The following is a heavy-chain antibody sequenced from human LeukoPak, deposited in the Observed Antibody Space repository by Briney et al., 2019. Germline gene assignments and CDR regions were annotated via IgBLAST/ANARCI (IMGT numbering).Heavy chain of an antibody. V-gene: IGHV3-23*01. CDR3: AKDHIIVGIGIGGVRPFDY. Sequence: GGSLRLSCAASGFTFSSYAMSWVRQAPGKGLEWVSAISGSGGSTYYADSVKGRFTISRDNSKNTLYLQMNSLRAEDTAVYYCAKDHIIVGIGIGGVRPFDYWGQGTLVTVSS. J-gene: IGHJ4*02. D-gene: IGHD3-16*01. CDR1: GFTFSSYA. CDR2: ISGSGGST.